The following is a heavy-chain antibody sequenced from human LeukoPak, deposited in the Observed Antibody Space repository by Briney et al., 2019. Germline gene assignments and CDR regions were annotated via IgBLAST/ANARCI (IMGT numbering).Heavy chain of an antibody. CDR3: ARDRTGVFGVVINYMDV. CDR1: GFTVSSNY. J-gene: IGHJ6*03. Sequence: GGSLRLSCAASGFTVSSNYMSWVRQAPGKELEWVSVIYSGGSTYYADSVKGRFTISRDNSKNTLYLQMNSLRAEDTAVYYCARDRTGVFGVVINYMDVWGKGTTVTVSS. CDR2: IYSGGST. D-gene: IGHD3-3*01. V-gene: IGHV3-66*02.